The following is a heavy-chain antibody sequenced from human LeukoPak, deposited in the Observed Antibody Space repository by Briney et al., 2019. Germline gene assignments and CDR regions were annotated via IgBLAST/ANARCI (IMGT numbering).Heavy chain of an antibody. Sequence: GGPLRLSCAASGFTFSSYAMSWVRQAPGKGLEWVSAISGSGGSTYYADSVKGRFTISRDNSKNTLYLQMNSLRAEDTAVYYCAKDAAGSSYDSSGYSDWGQGTLVTVSS. V-gene: IGHV3-23*01. CDR3: AKDAAGSSYDSSGYSD. D-gene: IGHD3-22*01. CDR1: GFTFSSYA. CDR2: ISGSGGST. J-gene: IGHJ4*02.